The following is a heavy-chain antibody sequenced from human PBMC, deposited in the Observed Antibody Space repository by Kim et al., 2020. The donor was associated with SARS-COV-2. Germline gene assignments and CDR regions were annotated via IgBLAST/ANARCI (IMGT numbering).Heavy chain of an antibody. Sequence: YEQKFKSRATITAEKSTSTADMELGSLRSEDTAVYYCARYSSSWYTFDYWGQGTLVTVSS. D-gene: IGHD6-13*01. CDR3: ARYSSSWYTFDY. V-gene: IGHV1-69*02. J-gene: IGHJ4*02.